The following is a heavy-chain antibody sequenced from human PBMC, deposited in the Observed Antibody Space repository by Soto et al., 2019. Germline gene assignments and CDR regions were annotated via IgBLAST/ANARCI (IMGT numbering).Heavy chain of an antibody. V-gene: IGHV2-5*02. CDR1: GFSLSTSGVG. J-gene: IGHJ4*02. D-gene: IGHD3-9*01. CDR2: IYWDDDK. Sequence: QITLKESGPTLVNPTQTLTLTCTFSGFSLSTSGVGVGWIRQPPGKALEWLALIYWDDDKRYSPSLQSRLNIIKDTSKSQVVLTMTSMDPVDTATYYCAHTGVFFDWSVYIYFDYWGLGIQVAVSS. CDR3: AHTGVFFDWSVYIYFDY.